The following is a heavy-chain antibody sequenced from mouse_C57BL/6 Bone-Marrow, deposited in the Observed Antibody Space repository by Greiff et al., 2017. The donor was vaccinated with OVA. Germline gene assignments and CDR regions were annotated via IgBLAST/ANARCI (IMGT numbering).Heavy chain of an antibody. D-gene: IGHD1-1*01. V-gene: IGHV1-55*01. CDR3: ARDYGSSNCYFDV. CDR1: GYTFTSYW. J-gene: IGHJ1*03. CDR2: IYPGSGST. Sequence: VQLKQPGAELVKPGASVKMSCKASGYTFTSYWITWVKQRPGQGLEWIGDIYPGSGSTNYNEKFKSKATLTVDTSSSTAYMQLSSLTSEDSAVYDCARDYGSSNCYFDVWGTGTTVTVSS.